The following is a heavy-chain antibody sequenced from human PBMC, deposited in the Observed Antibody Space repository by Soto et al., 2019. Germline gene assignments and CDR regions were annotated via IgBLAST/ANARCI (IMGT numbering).Heavy chain of an antibody. CDR2: ISSGSSAI. D-gene: IGHD3-10*01. CDR3: ARDPGGMDV. CDR1: GFNFRPYD. J-gene: IGHJ6*02. Sequence: GGSLRLSCAASGFNFRPYDMNWVRQAPGKGLEWLSHISSGSSAIYYAYSVKGRFTISRDDAKSSLYLLMNSLRDEDTGVYYCARDPGGMDVGGQGTTVTVFS. V-gene: IGHV3-48*02.